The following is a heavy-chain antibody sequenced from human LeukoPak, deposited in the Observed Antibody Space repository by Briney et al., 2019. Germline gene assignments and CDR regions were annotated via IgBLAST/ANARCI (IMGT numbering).Heavy chain of an antibody. V-gene: IGHV4-59*08. CDR1: GASISSYY. CDR3: ARHPYSSGWYRRLGSWFDP. D-gene: IGHD6-19*01. J-gene: IGHJ5*02. Sequence: SETLSLTCTVSGASISSYYWSWIRQSPGKGLEWIGYFYYSGRTNYRPSLKSRVTISADTSKNQFSLKLSSVTAADTAVYYCARHPYSSGWYRRLGSWFDPWGQGTLVTVSS. CDR2: FYYSGRT.